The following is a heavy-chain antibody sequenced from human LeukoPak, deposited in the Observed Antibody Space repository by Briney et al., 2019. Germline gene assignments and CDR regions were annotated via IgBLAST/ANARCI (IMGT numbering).Heavy chain of an antibody. CDR3: ARGPHKRTYDRDNWFDP. CDR1: GYTFTSYD. Sequence: ASVKVSCKASGYTFTSYDINWVRQATGQGLEWMGWMNPNSGNTGYAQKFQGRVTMTRDMSTSTVYMELSSLRSEDTAVYYCARGPHKRTYDRDNWFDPWGQGTLVTVSS. D-gene: IGHD3-3*01. CDR2: MNPNSGNT. J-gene: IGHJ5*02. V-gene: IGHV1-8*02.